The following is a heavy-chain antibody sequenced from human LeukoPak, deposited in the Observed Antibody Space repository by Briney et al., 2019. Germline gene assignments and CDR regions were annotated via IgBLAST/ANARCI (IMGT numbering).Heavy chain of an antibody. D-gene: IGHD2-2*01. CDR1: GYTFTSSD. CDR3: AREGCSSTSCQYYFDY. J-gene: IGHJ4*02. CDR2: MNPNSGNT. Sequence: ASVKVSCKASGYTFTSSDINWVRQAPGQGLEWMGWMNPNSGNTGFAQKLQGRVTMTTDTSTSTAYMELRSLRSDDTAVYYCAREGCSSTSCQYYFDYWGQGTLVTVSS. V-gene: IGHV1-8*01.